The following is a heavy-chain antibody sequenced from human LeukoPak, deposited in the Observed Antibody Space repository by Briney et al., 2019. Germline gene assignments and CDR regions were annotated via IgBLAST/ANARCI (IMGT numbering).Heavy chain of an antibody. CDR1: GFTFSSYV. CDR2: ISGSGGST. CDR3: VTEVSGSFPT. J-gene: IGHJ4*02. Sequence: GGSLRLSCAASGFTFSSYVMSWVRQAPGKGLEWVSAISGSGGSTYYADSVKGRFTISRDNSKKTLYLQMNSLRAEDTAVYYCVTEVSGSFPTWGQGTLVTVSS. V-gene: IGHV3-23*01. D-gene: IGHD1-26*01.